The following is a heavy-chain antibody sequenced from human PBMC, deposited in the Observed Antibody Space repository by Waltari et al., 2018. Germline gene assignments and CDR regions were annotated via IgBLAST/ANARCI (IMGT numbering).Heavy chain of an antibody. J-gene: IGHJ6*02. CDR1: GYTFTDYF. Sequence: QEQLVQSGAEVKKSGASVRVSCKASGYTFTDYFINWVRQAPGQGLEWMGWIEPKSGCRNPAQRLQGRVTLTRDTSISTVYMELTGLRSDDTAIYYCARDRTPYNWKSYSYHSLDVWGQGTTVTVSS. V-gene: IGHV1-2*02. D-gene: IGHD1-1*01. CDR2: IEPKSGCR. CDR3: ARDRTPYNWKSYSYHSLDV.